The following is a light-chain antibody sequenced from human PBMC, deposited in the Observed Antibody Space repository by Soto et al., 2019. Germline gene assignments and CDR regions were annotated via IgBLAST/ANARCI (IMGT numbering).Light chain of an antibody. CDR1: SSDVGGYNY. V-gene: IGLV2-8*01. CDR3: ISYAGSNNLYV. Sequence: QSALTQPPSASGSPGQSVTISCTGTSSDVGGYNYVSWYQQHPGKAPKLMIYEVSKGPSGVPDRFSGSKSGNTASLTVSGLQAEDEADYYCISYAGSNNLYVFGTGTKVTVL. CDR2: EVS. J-gene: IGLJ1*01.